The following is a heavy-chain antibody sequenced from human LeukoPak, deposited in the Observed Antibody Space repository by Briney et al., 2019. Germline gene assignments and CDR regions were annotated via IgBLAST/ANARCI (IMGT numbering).Heavy chain of an antibody. CDR1: GYTFTSYG. CDR2: ISAYNGNT. D-gene: IGHD2-2*02. J-gene: IGHJ6*03. V-gene: IGHV1-18*01. Sequence: GASVKVSCKASGYTFTSYGISWVRQAPGQGLEWMGWISAYNGNTNYAQKLQGRVTMTTDTSTSTAYMELRSLRSDDTAVYYCARDKIAPAIYYYYMDVWGKGTTVTVSS. CDR3: ARDKIAPAIYYYYMDV.